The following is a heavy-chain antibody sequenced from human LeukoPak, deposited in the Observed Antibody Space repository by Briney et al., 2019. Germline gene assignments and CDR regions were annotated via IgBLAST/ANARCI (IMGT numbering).Heavy chain of an antibody. D-gene: IGHD7-27*01. CDR1: GGSLSSGDYY. CDR3: ARDTGDPVNWFDP. J-gene: IGHJ5*02. CDR2: IYYSGST. V-gene: IGHV4-30-4*01. Sequence: SETLSLTCTVSGGSLSSGDYYWSWLRQPPGTGLEWLGYIYYSGSTYYNPSLKSRVTISVDTSKNQFSLKLSSVTAADTAVYYCARDTGDPVNWFDPWGQGTLVTVSS.